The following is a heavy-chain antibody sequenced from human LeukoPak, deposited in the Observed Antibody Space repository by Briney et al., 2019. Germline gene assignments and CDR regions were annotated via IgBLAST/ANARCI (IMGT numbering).Heavy chain of an antibody. D-gene: IGHD3-22*01. V-gene: IGHV3-48*04. CDR1: GFTFNSYS. J-gene: IGHJ4*02. Sequence: GGSLRLSCAASGFTFNSYSMNWVRQAPGKGLEWVSYISSNSSTIYYADSVKGRFNISRDNGKNSLYLRMDNLRVEDTAVYYCTRAPKLGGYFSVDYWGQGTLVTVSP. CDR2: ISSNSSTI. CDR3: TRAPKLGGYFSVDY.